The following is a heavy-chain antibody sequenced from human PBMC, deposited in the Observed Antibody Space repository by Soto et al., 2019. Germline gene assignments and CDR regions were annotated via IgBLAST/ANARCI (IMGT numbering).Heavy chain of an antibody. D-gene: IGHD6-19*01. CDR1: GFTFSDDA. V-gene: IGHV3-30*18. CDR3: AKGGRQWLVTSDFNY. Sequence: VQLVESGGGVVQPGRSLRLSCAASGFTFSDDAMHWVRQAPVKGLEWVAVVSHDGRNTHYADSVKGRFTISRDSSKNTVSLEMSSLRAEDTAVYYCAKGGRQWLVTSDFNYWGQGALVTVSS. J-gene: IGHJ4*02. CDR2: VSHDGRNT.